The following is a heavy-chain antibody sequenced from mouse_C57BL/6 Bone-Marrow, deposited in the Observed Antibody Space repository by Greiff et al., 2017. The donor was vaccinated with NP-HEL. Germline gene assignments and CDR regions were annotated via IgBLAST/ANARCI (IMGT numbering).Heavy chain of an antibody. J-gene: IGHJ1*03. Sequence: EVKLMESGGGLVQPGGSLKLSCAASGFTFSDYYMYWVRQTPEKRLEWVAYISNGGGSTYYPDTVKGRFTISRDNAKNTLYLQMSRLKSEDTAMYYCARPYYYGNWYFDVWGTGTTVTVSS. CDR2: ISNGGGST. D-gene: IGHD1-1*01. CDR3: ARPYYYGNWYFDV. V-gene: IGHV5-12*01. CDR1: GFTFSDYY.